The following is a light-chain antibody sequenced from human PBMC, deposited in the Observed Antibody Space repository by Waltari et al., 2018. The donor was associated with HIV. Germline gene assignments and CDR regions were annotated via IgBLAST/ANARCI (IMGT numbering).Light chain of an antibody. J-gene: IGLJ3*02. CDR3: SSYAGARV. V-gene: IGLV2-23*02. CDR2: EVT. Sequence: QSALTQPASVSGSPGQSITISCTVTSSDVGSYNRVSWYQQYPGKDPKLIIYEVTKRPAVVSNRFSGSKSGNTASLTLSGLQADDEADYYCSSYAGARVFGGGTNLIVL. CDR1: SSDVGSYNR.